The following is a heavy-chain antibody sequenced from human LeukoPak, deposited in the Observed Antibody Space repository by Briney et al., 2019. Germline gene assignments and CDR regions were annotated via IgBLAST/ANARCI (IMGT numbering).Heavy chain of an antibody. D-gene: IGHD2-2*01. CDR1: GFNFSSYS. Sequence: PGGSLRLSCAASGFNFSSYSMNWVRQPPGKGLEWVSSISSSSSYIHYADSVKGRFTISRDNAKNSLYLQMNSLRAEDTAVYYCARDLVVPAAMALYYYYYYGMDVWGQGTTVTVSS. J-gene: IGHJ6*02. CDR2: ISSSSSYI. CDR3: ARDLVVPAAMALYYYYYYGMDV. V-gene: IGHV3-21*01.